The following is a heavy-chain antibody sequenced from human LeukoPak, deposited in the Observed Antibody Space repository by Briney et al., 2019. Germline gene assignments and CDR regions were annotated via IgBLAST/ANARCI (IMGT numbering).Heavy chain of an antibody. V-gene: IGHV1-2*02. CDR1: GYTFTGYY. D-gene: IGHD3-22*01. J-gene: IGHJ4*02. CDR2: INPNSGDT. CDR3: ARDAGGYYDTSGYSE. Sequence: ASVKVSCKTSGYTFTGYYILWVRQAPGQGLEWMGWINPNSGDTNYAQRFQGRVTMTRDTSIRTVYMELSRLRSDDTAVYYCARDAGGYYDTSGYSEWGQGTLVSVSS.